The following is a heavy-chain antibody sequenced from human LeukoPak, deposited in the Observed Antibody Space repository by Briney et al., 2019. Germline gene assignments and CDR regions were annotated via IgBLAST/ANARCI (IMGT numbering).Heavy chain of an antibody. CDR3: AHRGSSGWYVRFDAFDI. Sequence: ESGPTLVYPTQTLTLTCTFSGFSLSTSGVGVGWIRQPPGKALEWLALIYWDDDKRYSPSLKSRLTITKDTSKNQVVLTMTNMDPVDTATYYCAHRGSSGWYVRFDAFDIWGQGTMVTVSS. V-gene: IGHV2-5*02. CDR1: GFSLSTSGVG. J-gene: IGHJ3*02. CDR2: IYWDDDK. D-gene: IGHD6-19*01.